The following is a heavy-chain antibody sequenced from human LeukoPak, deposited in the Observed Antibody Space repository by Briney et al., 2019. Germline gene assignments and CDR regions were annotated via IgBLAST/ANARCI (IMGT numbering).Heavy chain of an antibody. J-gene: IGHJ6*03. V-gene: IGHV3-66*02. D-gene: IGHD2-2*01. CDR2: IYSGGST. CDR1: GFTVSSNY. CDR3: AREDIVVVPAAMDYYYYYYMDV. Sequence: GGSLRLSCAASGFTVSSNYMRWVRQAPGKGLEWVSVIYSGGSTYYADSVKGRFTISRDNSKNTLYLQMNSLRAEDTAVYYCAREDIVVVPAAMDYYYYYYMDVWGKGTTVTVSS.